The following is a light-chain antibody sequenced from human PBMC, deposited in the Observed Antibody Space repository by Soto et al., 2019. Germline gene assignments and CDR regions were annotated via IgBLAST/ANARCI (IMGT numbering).Light chain of an antibody. V-gene: IGLV1-40*01. CDR3: QSYDSSLSGWV. Sequence: QSVLTQPPSVSGAPGQRVTISCTGSSSNIGAGYYVHWYQQLPGTAPKLLIYGDTNRPSGVPDRFSGSKSGTSASLAITGLQAEDEADYYCQSYDSSLSGWVFGGGTQLIVL. CDR1: SSNIGAGYY. CDR2: GDT. J-gene: IGLJ3*02.